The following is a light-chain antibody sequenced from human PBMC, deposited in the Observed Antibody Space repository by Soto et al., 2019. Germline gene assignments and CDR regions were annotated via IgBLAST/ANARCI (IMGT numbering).Light chain of an antibody. J-gene: IGKJ4*01. CDR2: AAS. Sequence: QLTQSPSSLSASVGDRVTITCRASQGISNYLAWYQQKPGKVPKLLIYAASTLQSGVPSRFSGSGSGTDFTLTISSLQPEDVATYYCQKYNSAPPLTFGGGTKVDI. V-gene: IGKV1-27*01. CDR3: QKYNSAPPLT. CDR1: QGISNY.